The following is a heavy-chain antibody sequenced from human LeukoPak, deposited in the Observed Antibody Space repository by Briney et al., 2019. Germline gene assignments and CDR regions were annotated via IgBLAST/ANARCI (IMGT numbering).Heavy chain of an antibody. CDR2: IKSKTDGGTT. Sequence: GGSLRLSCAASGFTFSNTWMSWVRQAPGKGLEWVGRIKSKTDGGTTDYAAPVKGRFTISRDDSKNTLYLQMNSLKTEDTAVYYCMDYDSSGYSTWGQGTLVTVSS. CDR1: GFTFSNTW. V-gene: IGHV3-15*01. D-gene: IGHD3-22*01. J-gene: IGHJ5*02. CDR3: MDYDSSGYST.